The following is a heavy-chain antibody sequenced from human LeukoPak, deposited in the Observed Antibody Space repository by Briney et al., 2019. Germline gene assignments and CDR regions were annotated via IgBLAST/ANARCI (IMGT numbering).Heavy chain of an antibody. CDR1: GYTFTGYY. Sequence: ASVKVSCKASGYTFTGYYIHWVRQAPGQELEWMGWTNPNSGGTNYAQKFQGRVTMTRDTSISTAYMELSRLRSDDTAVYYCARVGATGTTSPFDYWGQGTLVTVSS. J-gene: IGHJ4*02. D-gene: IGHD1-1*01. CDR2: TNPNSGGT. CDR3: ARVGATGTTSPFDY. V-gene: IGHV1-2*02.